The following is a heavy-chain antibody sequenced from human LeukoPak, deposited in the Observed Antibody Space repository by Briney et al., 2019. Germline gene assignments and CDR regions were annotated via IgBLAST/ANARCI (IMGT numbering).Heavy chain of an antibody. CDR1: GGTSSNYA. Sequence: GASVKVSCKASGGTSSNYAIDWVRQAPGQGLEWMGGIIPIFRTTNYAQKFQGRVTITADKSTSTAYMELSSLRSEDTAVYYCARGNSRREIAAAGPPDDYWGQGTLVTVSS. CDR2: IIPIFRTT. V-gene: IGHV1-69*06. D-gene: IGHD6-13*01. J-gene: IGHJ4*02. CDR3: ARGNSRREIAAAGPPDDY.